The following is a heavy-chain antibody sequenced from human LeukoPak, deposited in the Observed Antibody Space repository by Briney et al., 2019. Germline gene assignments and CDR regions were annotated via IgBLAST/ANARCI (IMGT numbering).Heavy chain of an antibody. J-gene: IGHJ6*03. V-gene: IGHV4-59*01. CDR3: AREGAVYSSSSWQENDGDYYYVDV. Sequence: KPSETLSLTCTVSGGSISSYYWSWIRQPPGKGLEWIGYIYYSGSTNYNPSLKSRVTISVDTSKNQFSLKLSSVTAADTAVYYCAREGAVYSSSSWQENDGDYYYVDVWGKGTTVTVSS. D-gene: IGHD6-6*01. CDR1: GGSISSYY. CDR2: IYYSGST.